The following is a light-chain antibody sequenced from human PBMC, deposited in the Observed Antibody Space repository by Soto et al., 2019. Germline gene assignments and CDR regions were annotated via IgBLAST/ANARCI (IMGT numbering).Light chain of an antibody. CDR1: QSVTSDY. V-gene: IGKV3-20*01. Sequence: VLTQSPGTVSLSPGERATLSCRPSQSVTSDYLAWYQQKPGQAPRLLIYAASSRATGIPDRFSGSGSGTDFTLSISRLEPEDFAVYYCQQYGSSITWTFGQGTKVEIK. CDR3: QQYGSSITWT. J-gene: IGKJ1*01. CDR2: AAS.